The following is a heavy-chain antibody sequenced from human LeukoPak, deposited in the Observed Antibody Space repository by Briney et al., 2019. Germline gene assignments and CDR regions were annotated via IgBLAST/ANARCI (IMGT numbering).Heavy chain of an antibody. D-gene: IGHD3-22*01. Sequence: SETLSLTCTVSGGSVSSGSYYWSWIRQPPGKGLEWIGYIYCSGSTNYNPSLKSRVTISVDTSKNQFSLKLSSVTAADTAVYYCAREDYYYDSSGYDYWGQGTLVTVSS. CDR3: AREDYYYDSSGYDY. CDR2: IYCSGST. CDR1: GGSVSSGSYY. V-gene: IGHV4-61*01. J-gene: IGHJ4*02.